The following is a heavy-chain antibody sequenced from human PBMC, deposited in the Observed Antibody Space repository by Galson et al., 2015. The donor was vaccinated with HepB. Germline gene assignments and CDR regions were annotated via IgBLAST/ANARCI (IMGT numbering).Heavy chain of an antibody. J-gene: IGHJ3*02. CDR2: IYPGDSDT. D-gene: IGHD3-10*01. Sequence: QSGAEVKKPGESLKISCKGSGYSFPSYWIGWVRQMPGKGLEWMGSIYPGDSDTRYSPSFQGQVTISADKSINTAYLQWSSLKASDTAMYYCAMGFRMVRFMASMGHDAFDIWGQGTMVTVSS. CDR3: AMGFRMVRFMASMGHDAFDI. V-gene: IGHV5-51*01. CDR1: GYSFPSYW.